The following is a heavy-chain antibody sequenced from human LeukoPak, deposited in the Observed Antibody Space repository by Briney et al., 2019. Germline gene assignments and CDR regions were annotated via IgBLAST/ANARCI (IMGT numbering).Heavy chain of an antibody. V-gene: IGHV3-30-3*01. CDR3: TRVGYIDEGIDY. CDR1: GFTFSSYA. CDR2: ISYDGSNK. J-gene: IGHJ4*02. D-gene: IGHD5-24*01. Sequence: GGSLGLSCAASGFTFSSYAMHWVRQAPGKGLEWVAVISYDGSNKYYADSVKGRFTISRDNAKNSLYLQMNSLRAEDTAIYYCTRVGYIDEGIDYWGRGTLVTVSS.